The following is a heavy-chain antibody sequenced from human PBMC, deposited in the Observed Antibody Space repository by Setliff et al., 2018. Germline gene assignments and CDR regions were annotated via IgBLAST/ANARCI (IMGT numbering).Heavy chain of an antibody. V-gene: IGHV4-38-2*01. J-gene: IGHJ5*02. D-gene: IGHD6-6*01. CDR1: GYSISSGYY. CDR3: ARHVLGYSSSYNWFDP. Sequence: SETLSLTCAVSGYSISSGYYWGWIRQPPGKGLEWIGSIYHSGSTYYNPSLKSRVTISVDTSKNQFSLKLSSVTAADTAVYYCARHVLGYSSSYNWFDPWGQGTLVTV. CDR2: IYHSGST.